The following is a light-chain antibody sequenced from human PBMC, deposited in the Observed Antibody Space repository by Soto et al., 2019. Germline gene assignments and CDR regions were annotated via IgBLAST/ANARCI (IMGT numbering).Light chain of an antibody. CDR2: KVS. Sequence: DIVMTQTRLSLAVTPGQPASMSCKFSQSLLNSDGETYLHWYVQKAGQPPQLLIYKVSNRFSGVSERFSGSASGTDFRLTISRVEAEDFGVDYCMQSTHLPNTFGQGTRLEIK. CDR3: MQSTHLPNT. V-gene: IGKV2D-29*01. J-gene: IGKJ5*01. CDR1: QSLLNSDGETY.